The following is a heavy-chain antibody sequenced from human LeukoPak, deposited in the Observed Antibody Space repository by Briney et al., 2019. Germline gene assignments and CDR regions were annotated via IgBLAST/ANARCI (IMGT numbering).Heavy chain of an antibody. CDR2: IYTSGST. J-gene: IGHJ6*03. Sequence: SETLSLTCTVSGGSISSYYWSWIRQPAGKGLEWIGRIYTSGSTNYNPSLKSRVTMSVDTSENQFSLKLSSVTAADTAVYYCARGGDCTNGVCSYYYYYYMDVWGKGTTVTVSS. V-gene: IGHV4-4*07. CDR1: GGSISSYY. D-gene: IGHD2-8*01. CDR3: ARGGDCTNGVCSYYYYYYMDV.